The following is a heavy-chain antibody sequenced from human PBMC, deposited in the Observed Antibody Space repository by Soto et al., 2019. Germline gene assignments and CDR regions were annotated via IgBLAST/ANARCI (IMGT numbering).Heavy chain of an antibody. CDR1: GGSISSSSYY. CDR2: IYYSGST. Sequence: QLQLQESGPGLVKPSETLSLTCTVSGGSISSSSYYWGWIRQPPGKGLEWIGSIYYSGSTYYNPSLKSRVTISVDTSKNQFSLKLSSVTAADTAVYYCARYGSGSSSDYWGQGTLVTVSS. J-gene: IGHJ4*02. D-gene: IGHD3-10*01. V-gene: IGHV4-39*01. CDR3: ARYGSGSSSDY.